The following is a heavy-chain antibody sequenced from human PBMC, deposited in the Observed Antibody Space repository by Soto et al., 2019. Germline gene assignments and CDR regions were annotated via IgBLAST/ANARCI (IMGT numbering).Heavy chain of an antibody. Sequence: SETLSLSCAVYGGSFSGHYWSGIRQPPGKGLEWIGEINHSGSTNYNPSLKSRVTISVDTSKNQFSLKLSSVTAADTAVYYCARGRPPLMGYYYGSAPPRWFDPWGQGTLVT. D-gene: IGHD3-10*01. CDR3: ARGRPPLMGYYYGSAPPRWFDP. J-gene: IGHJ5*02. CDR2: INHSGST. CDR1: GGSFSGHY. V-gene: IGHV4-34*01.